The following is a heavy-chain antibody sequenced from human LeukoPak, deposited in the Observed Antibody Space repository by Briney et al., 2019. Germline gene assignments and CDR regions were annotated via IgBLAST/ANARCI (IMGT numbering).Heavy chain of an antibody. CDR1: GGSISSYY. J-gene: IGHJ4*02. V-gene: IGHV4-59*08. Sequence: PSETLSLTCTVSGGSISSYYWSWIRQPPGKGLEWIGYIYYSGSTNYNPSLKSRVTISVDTSKNQFSLKLSSVTAADTAVYYCARHEARIVGATGFDYWGQGTLVTVSS. CDR3: ARHEARIVGATGFDY. D-gene: IGHD1-26*01. CDR2: IYYSGST.